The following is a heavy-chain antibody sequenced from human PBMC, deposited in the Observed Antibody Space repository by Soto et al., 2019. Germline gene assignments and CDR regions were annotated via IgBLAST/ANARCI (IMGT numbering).Heavy chain of an antibody. CDR3: ATSVTMVRGDV. D-gene: IGHD3-10*01. Sequence: GGSLRLSCAASGFTFSSYGMHWVRQAPGKGLEWVAVIWYDGSNKYYADSVKGRFTISRDNSKNTLYLQMNSLRAEDTAVYYCATSVTMVRGDVWGQGTTVTVSS. V-gene: IGHV3-33*01. CDR2: IWYDGSNK. J-gene: IGHJ6*02. CDR1: GFTFSSYG.